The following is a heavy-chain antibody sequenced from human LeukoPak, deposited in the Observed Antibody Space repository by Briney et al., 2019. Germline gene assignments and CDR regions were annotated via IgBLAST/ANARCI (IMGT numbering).Heavy chain of an antibody. J-gene: IGHJ4*02. CDR3: ARDGYNYFFDY. CDR2: IYYSGST. D-gene: IGHD5-24*01. CDR1: GGSISSSSYY. V-gene: IGHV4-39*07. Sequence: PSETLSLTCTVSGGSISSSSYYWGWIRQPPGKGLEWIGSIYYSGSTYYNPSLKSRVTISVDTSKNQFSLKLSSVTAADTAVYYCARDGYNYFFDYWGQGTLVTVPS.